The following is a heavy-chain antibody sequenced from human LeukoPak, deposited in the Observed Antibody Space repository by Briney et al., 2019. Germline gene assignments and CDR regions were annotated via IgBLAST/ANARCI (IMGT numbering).Heavy chain of an antibody. CDR1: GYSFTSYG. J-gene: IGHJ4*02. V-gene: IGHV1-18*01. D-gene: IGHD4/OR15-4a*01. CDR2: MSAYNGNT. Sequence: ASVKVSCKASGYSFTSYGISWVRQAPGQGLGWMGWMSAYNGNTNYAQKLQGRVTMATDTSTSTAYMELRSLRSDDTAVYYCARDMPTLTNPPGYWGQGNLVTVSS. CDR3: ARDMPTLTNPPGY.